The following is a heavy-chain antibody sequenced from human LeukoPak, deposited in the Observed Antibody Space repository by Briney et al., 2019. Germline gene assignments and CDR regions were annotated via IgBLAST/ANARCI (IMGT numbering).Heavy chain of an antibody. V-gene: IGHV3-20*04. CDR2: INWNGGSK. CDR3: ARTDGAL. J-gene: IGHJ1*01. Sequence: GGSLRLSCVGSGFTFDDHGLRWVRQGSGKGLEWVAGINWNGGSKGYADSVKGRFTISRDNALNSLYLEMTSLRVDDTALYYCARTDGALWGQGTLVTVSS. D-gene: IGHD5-24*01. CDR1: GFTFDDHG.